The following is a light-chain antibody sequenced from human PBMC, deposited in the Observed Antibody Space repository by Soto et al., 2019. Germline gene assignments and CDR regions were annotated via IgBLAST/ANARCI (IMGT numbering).Light chain of an antibody. J-gene: IGLJ2*01. CDR2: EVS. Sequence: QSALTQPAFVSGSPGQSITISCNGSSSDVGGYNYVSWYQQYPGKAPKVMIYEVSNRPSGISNRFSGSKSGNTASLTISGLQPADEADYYCSSYTSTNTLVFGGGTQLTVL. CDR1: SSDVGGYNY. V-gene: IGLV2-14*01. CDR3: SSYTSTNTLV.